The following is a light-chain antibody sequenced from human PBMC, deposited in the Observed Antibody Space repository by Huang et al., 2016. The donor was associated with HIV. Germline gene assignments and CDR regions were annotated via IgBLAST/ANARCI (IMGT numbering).Light chain of an antibody. V-gene: IGKV3-20*01. CDR1: PSLGSSS. CDR2: GAS. CDR3: QQYDSSPVT. Sequence: EIVLTQSPGTLSLSPGERATLSCRASPSLGSSSLAWYQQKAGQAPRRLMYGASSSATGIPDRFRGSGSGTDFTLSISRLEPEDFAVYYCQQYDSSPVTFGGGTKVEIK. J-gene: IGKJ4*01.